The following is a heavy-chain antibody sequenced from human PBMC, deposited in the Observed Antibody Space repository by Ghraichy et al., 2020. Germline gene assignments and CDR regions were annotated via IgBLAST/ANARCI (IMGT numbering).Heavy chain of an antibody. D-gene: IGHD1-26*01. CDR1: GYTLTELS. CDR3: ATDVAGSYYH. Sequence: ASVKVSCKVSGYTLTELSMHWVRQAPGQGLEWMGGFDPEDGETIYAQKFQGRVTMTEDTSTDPAYMELSTLRSEDTAVYYCATDVAGSYYHWGQGTLVTVSS. CDR2: FDPEDGET. J-gene: IGHJ5*02. V-gene: IGHV1-24*01.